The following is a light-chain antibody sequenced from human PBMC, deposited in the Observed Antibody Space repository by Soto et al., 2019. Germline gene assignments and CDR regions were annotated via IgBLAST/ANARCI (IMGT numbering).Light chain of an antibody. CDR3: GTWDSSLSAYV. CDR1: NSNIGNNF. J-gene: IGLJ1*01. V-gene: IGLV1-51*01. Sequence: QSVLTQPPSVSAAPGQKVTISCSGSNSNIGNNFLSWYQQLPGTAPKLLIYDNDKRPSGIPDRFSGSKSGTSATLGITGLQTGDEADYYCGTWDSSLSAYVFGTGTKLTVL. CDR2: DND.